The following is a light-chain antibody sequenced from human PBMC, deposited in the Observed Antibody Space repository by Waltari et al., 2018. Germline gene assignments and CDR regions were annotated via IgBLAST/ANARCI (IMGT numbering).Light chain of an antibody. CDR1: QDIGHS. V-gene: IGKV1-27*01. CDR2: AAS. CDR3: QKYNFAPWT. Sequence: DIQMTQSPSSLSASVGDRVTIACRASQDIGHSLAWYQQKPGTIPKLLIYAASSLQGGVPSRFSGSRSGTDFTLTITSLQPEDVGTYYCQKYNFAPWTFGQGTKVEI. J-gene: IGKJ1*01.